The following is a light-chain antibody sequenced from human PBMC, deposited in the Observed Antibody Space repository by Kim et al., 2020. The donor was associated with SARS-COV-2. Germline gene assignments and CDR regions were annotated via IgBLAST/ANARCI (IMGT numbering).Light chain of an antibody. V-gene: IGLV2-8*01. CDR2: EVS. J-gene: IGLJ2*01. CDR1: PYDVGSYNY. Sequence: SATISCSGSPYDVGSYNYVSGYQQHPRSAPKLIMYEVSKRPPGGPDRFSGSKSGNTASLTVSRLQDEDEAVYFCASYAGGSNLVFGGGTQLTVL. CDR3: ASYAGGSNLV.